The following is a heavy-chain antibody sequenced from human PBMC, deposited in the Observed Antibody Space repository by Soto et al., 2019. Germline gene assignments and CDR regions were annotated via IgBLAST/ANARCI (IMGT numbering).Heavy chain of an antibody. J-gene: IGHJ3*01. CDR1: GFTFTDNL. V-gene: IGHV1-3*01. Sequence: QVQLVQSGAELKKPGASVNISCRASGFTFTDNLINWVRQAPGQGLEWMGWINPDTGNTRYSETFQGRVTISRHSSASIAYLELSGLKNEDTALYFCARDIQSVGPRANDAFDVWGQGTMITVSS. D-gene: IGHD5-18*01. CDR2: INPDTGNT. CDR3: ARDIQSVGPRANDAFDV.